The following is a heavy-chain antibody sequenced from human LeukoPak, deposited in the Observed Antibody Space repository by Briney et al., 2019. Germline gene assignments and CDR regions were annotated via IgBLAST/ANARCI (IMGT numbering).Heavy chain of an antibody. CDR1: GGSISSGTYY. V-gene: IGHV4-61*02. D-gene: IGHD5-18*01. Sequence: TLSLTCTVSGGSISSGTYYWSWIRQPAGKGLEWIGRISTSGSTHYNPSLQSRVTISADTSKNQFSLKVNSVTAADTAVYYCARRYSSGSYDAFIIWGQGTMVTVSS. CDR3: ARRYSSGSYDAFII. CDR2: ISTSGST. J-gene: IGHJ3*02.